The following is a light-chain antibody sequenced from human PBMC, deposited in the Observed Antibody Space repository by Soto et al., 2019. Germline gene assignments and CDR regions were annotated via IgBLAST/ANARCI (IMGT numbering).Light chain of an antibody. V-gene: IGLV1-44*01. CDR3: AAWDDGLNALV. J-gene: IGLJ3*02. CDR1: FSNIGSKT. CDR2: SDH. Sequence: QSVLTQPPSASGTPGQRVTISCSGSFSNIGSKTVNWYQQLPGSAPKRLIYSDHHRPSGVPDRFSGSRSGSSASLAISGLQSEDEADYYCAAWDDGLNALVFGGGTKLTVL.